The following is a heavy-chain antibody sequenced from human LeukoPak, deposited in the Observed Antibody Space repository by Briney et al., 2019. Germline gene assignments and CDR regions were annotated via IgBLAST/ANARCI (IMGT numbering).Heavy chain of an antibody. CDR3: ARETLNSGYDYGFDY. CDR1: GFTFSSYS. D-gene: IGHD5-12*01. Sequence: GGSLRLSCAASGFTFSSYSMNWVRQAPGKGLEWVSYISSSSSTIYYADSVKGRFTISRDNAKNSLYLQMNSLRAEDTAVYYCARETLNSGYDYGFDYWGQGTLVTVSS. CDR2: ISSSSSTI. V-gene: IGHV3-48*01. J-gene: IGHJ4*02.